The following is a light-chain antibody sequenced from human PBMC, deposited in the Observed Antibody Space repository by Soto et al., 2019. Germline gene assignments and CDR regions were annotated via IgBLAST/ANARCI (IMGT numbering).Light chain of an antibody. V-gene: IGLV2-14*01. CDR3: SSYTSSSTLKV. CDR1: SSDVGGYNY. J-gene: IGLJ1*01. CDR2: DVS. Sequence: QSALTQPASVSGSPGQSITISCTGTSSDVGGYNYVSWYQQHPGKAPKLMIYDVSYRPSGVSNRFSGSKSGNTASLTISGLQAEDEAEYYCSSYTSSSTLKVFGPGTKLTVL.